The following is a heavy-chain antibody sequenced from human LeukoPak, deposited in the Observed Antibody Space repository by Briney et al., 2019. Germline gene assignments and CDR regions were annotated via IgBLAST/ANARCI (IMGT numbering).Heavy chain of an antibody. CDR2: IYYSGST. D-gene: IGHD3-16*01. Sequence: PSETLSLTCTVSGGSISSYYWSWIRQPPGKGLEWIGYIYYSGSTNYNPPLKSRVTISVDTSKNQFSLKLSSVTAADTAVYYCASGVLGAVGYYYYYYMDVWGKGTTVTISS. CDR3: ASGVLGAVGYYYYYYMDV. J-gene: IGHJ6*03. V-gene: IGHV4-59*01. CDR1: GGSISSYY.